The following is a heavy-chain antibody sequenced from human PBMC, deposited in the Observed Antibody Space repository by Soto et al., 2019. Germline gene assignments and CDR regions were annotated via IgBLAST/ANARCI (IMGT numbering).Heavy chain of an antibody. CDR2: ISASGGST. CDR3: AKPDPLGAGTTRYFDY. CDR1: GFTFSSSG. Sequence: EVQLLESGGDLVQPGGSLRLSCAASGFTFSSSGMSWVRQAPGKGLEWVSAISASGGSTYYADSVKGRFTISRDNSKNTLYLQMNSLRAEDTAIYYCAKPDPLGAGTTRYFDYWGQGALVTVSS. J-gene: IGHJ4*02. D-gene: IGHD1-7*01. V-gene: IGHV3-23*01.